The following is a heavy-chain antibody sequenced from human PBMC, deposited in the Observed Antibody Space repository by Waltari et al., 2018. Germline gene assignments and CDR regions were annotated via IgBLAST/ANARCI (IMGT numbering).Heavy chain of an antibody. CDR3: ARDRLEDSSGWYGSAFDI. J-gene: IGHJ3*02. D-gene: IGHD6-19*01. CDR1: GYTFTSYY. V-gene: IGHV1-46*01. CDR2: IKPSGGST. Sequence: QVQLVQSGAEVKKPGASVKVSCKASGYTFTSYYMHWVRQAPGQGLEWMGIIKPSGGSTSYAQKFQGRVTMTRDTSTSTVYMELSSLRSEDTAVYYCARDRLEDSSGWYGSAFDIWGQGTMVTVSS.